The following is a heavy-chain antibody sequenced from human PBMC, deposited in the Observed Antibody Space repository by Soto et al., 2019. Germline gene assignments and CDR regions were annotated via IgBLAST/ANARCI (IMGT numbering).Heavy chain of an antibody. D-gene: IGHD2-2*02. CDR3: AKYLNLLLYDY. CDR2: ISGSGGST. CDR1: GFTFSSYA. Sequence: EVQLLESGGGLVQPGGSLRLSCAASGFTFSSYAMSWVRQAPGKGLEWVSAISGSGGSTYYADSVKGRFTISRDNSKNTLSLKRNSLRAEDRAVSYCAKYLNLLLYDYWGPGTRVT. J-gene: IGHJ4*02. V-gene: IGHV3-23*01.